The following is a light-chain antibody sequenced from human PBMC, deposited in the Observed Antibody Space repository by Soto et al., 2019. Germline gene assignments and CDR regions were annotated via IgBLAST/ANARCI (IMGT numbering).Light chain of an antibody. Sequence: QSVLTQPPSASGTPGQRITISCSGSSSNIGDNPVNWYQQLPGAAPKLLIYINDQRPSGVPDRFSGSKSGTSASLAISGLQPEDEADYYCSSYTSSSTLYVFGTGTKLTVL. V-gene: IGLV1-44*01. CDR3: SSYTSSSTLYV. CDR1: SSNIGDNP. CDR2: IND. J-gene: IGLJ1*01.